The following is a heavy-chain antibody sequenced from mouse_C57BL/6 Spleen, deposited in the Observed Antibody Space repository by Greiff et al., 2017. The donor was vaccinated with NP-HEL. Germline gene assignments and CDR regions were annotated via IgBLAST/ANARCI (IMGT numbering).Heavy chain of an antibody. V-gene: IGHV14-3*01. CDR1: GFNIKNTY. CDR3: SLYVDDGGGY. J-gene: IGHJ2*01. Sequence: EVQLQQSVAELVRPGASVKLSCTASGFNIKNTYMHWVKQRPEQGLEWIGRIDPANGNTKYAPKFQGKATITVDTSSNTAYLQLSSLTTEDAAVDYCSLYVDDGGGYWGQGTTLTVSS. CDR2: IDPANGNT. D-gene: IGHD2-2*01.